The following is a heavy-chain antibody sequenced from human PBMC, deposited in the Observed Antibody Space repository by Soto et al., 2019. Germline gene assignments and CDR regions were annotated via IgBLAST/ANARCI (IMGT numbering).Heavy chain of an antibody. D-gene: IGHD3-3*01. CDR3: ARDRETILGVVNFDY. V-gene: IGHV3-33*01. CDR1: GFTFSDFG. CDR2: IWYDGSNK. J-gene: IGHJ4*02. Sequence: GGSLRLSCAASGFTFSDFGMHWVRQAPGKGLEWVAVIWYDGSNKYYADSVKGRFTISRGNSKNTLYLQMNSLRAEDTAVYYCARDRETILGVVNFDYWGQGTLVTVSS.